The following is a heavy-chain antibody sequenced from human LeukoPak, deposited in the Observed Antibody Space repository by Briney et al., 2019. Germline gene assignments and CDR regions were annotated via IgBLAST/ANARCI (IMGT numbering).Heavy chain of an antibody. Sequence: GGSLRLSCAASGFTFSSYAMSWVRQAPGKGLEWVSAVSGSGGSTYYADSVKGRFTISRDNSKNTLYLQMNSLRAEDTAVYYCAKLYYYDSSGYSDWGQGTLVTVSS. J-gene: IGHJ4*02. CDR1: GFTFSSYA. D-gene: IGHD3-22*01. CDR2: VSGSGGST. CDR3: AKLYYYDSSGYSD. V-gene: IGHV3-23*01.